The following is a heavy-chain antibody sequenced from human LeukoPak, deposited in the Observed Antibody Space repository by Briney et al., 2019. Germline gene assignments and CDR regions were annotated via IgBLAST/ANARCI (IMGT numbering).Heavy chain of an antibody. CDR1: GFTFSNYA. Sequence: GGPLRLSCAASGFTFSNYAVTWVRQAPGKGLEWVSTITKSGGSTYYADSVEGRFTISSDTSKNTMYLQMNSLRAEDTAVYYCARDLSPVIRASSMGYWGQGTLVTVSS. CDR3: ARDLSPVIRASSMGY. CDR2: ITKSGGST. J-gene: IGHJ4*02. V-gene: IGHV3-23*01. D-gene: IGHD2-21*01.